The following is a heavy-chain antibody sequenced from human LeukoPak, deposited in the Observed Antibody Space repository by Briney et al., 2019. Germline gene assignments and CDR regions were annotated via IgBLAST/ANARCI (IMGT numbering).Heavy chain of an antibody. CDR2: INHSGST. J-gene: IGHJ6*03. D-gene: IGHD4-17*01. CDR3: AVRGLRYYYYYYMDV. CDR1: GGSFSGYY. V-gene: IGHV4-34*01. Sequence: PSETLSLTCAVYGGSFSGYYWSWIRQPPGKGLEWIGEINHSGSTNYNPSLKSRVTISVDTSKNQFSLKLSSVTAADTAVYYCAVRGLRYYYYYYMDVWGKGNTVTVSS.